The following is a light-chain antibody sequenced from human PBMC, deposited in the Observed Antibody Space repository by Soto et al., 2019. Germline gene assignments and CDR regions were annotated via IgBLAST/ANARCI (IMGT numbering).Light chain of an antibody. J-gene: IGLJ1*01. CDR1: DSDVGSYNL. CDR2: KVS. V-gene: IGLV2-23*02. Sequence: QSALTQPASVSGSPGQSITISCAGTDSDVGSYNLVSWYQQHPGKAPKLVIYKVSERPSGDSNRFSGSKSGNTASLTISGLQAEDEADYYCCSYAGSSTFYVFGTGTKVTVL. CDR3: CSYAGSSTFYV.